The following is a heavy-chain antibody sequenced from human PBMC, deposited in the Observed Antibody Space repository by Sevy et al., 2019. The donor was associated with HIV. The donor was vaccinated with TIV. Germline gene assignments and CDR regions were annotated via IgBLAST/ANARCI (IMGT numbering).Heavy chain of an antibody. J-gene: IGHJ6*02. V-gene: IGHV3-49*04. CDR3: TRVEGAADWGMDV. Sequence: GGSLRLSCTPSGFTFGDYTMTWVRQAPGKGLEWVAFIRGKPYGGTTEYAASVKGRFSISSDDSKSMAYLQMNSLKIEDTGVYYCTRVEGAADWGMDVWGQGTTVTVSS. D-gene: IGHD1-26*01. CDR2: IRGKPYGGTT. CDR1: GFTFGDYT.